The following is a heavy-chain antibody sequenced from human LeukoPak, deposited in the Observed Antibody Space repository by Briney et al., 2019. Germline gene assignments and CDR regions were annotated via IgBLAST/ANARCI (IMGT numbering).Heavy chain of an antibody. J-gene: IGHJ4*02. CDR1: AFTFDDYG. CDR3: AKDIGEQCFFDY. CDR2: ISGDGVST. V-gene: IGHV3-43*02. Sequence: GGSLRLSCVVSAFTFDDYGMDWDRHAPGKGLEWVFIISGDGVSTYYADSVKRRFTISRDNSKNSLYLQMNSLRTEDTALYYCAKDIGEQCFFDYWGQGTLVTVSS. D-gene: IGHD3-10*01.